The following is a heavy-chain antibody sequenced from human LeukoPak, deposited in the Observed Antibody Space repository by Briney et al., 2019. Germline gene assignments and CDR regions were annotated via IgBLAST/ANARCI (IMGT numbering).Heavy chain of an antibody. CDR1: GCSISSSSYY. CDR3: ARDHFDGRYCSSTSACYMDV. D-gene: IGHD2-2*01. V-gene: IGHV4-39*07. J-gene: IGHJ6*03. Sequence: SSETLSLTCTVSGCSISSSSYYWGWIRQPPGRGLEWIGSIYYSGSTYYNPSLKRRVTISVDTSKNQFSLKLSSVTAADTAVYYCARDHFDGRYCSSTSACYMDVWGKGTTVTVSS. CDR2: IYYSGST.